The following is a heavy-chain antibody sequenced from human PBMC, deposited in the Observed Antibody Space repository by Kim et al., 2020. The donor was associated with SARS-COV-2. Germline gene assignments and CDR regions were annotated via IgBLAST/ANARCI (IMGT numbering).Heavy chain of an antibody. CDR2: IYYSGST. CDR1: GGSISSYY. D-gene: IGHD2-15*01. J-gene: IGHJ6*04. Sequence: SETLSLTCTVSGGSISSYYWSWIRQPPGKGLEWIWYIYYSGSTNYNPSLKSRVTISVDTSKNQFSLKLSSVTAADTAVYYCARGMGYCSGGSCAYYYYYGMDVWGEGTTGTVSS. V-gene: IGHV4-59*01. CDR3: ARGMGYCSGGSCAYYYYYGMDV.